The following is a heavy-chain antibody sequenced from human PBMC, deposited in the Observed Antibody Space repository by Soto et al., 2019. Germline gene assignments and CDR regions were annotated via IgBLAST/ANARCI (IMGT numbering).Heavy chain of an antibody. Sequence: QVQLVESGGGVVQPGRSLRLSCAASGFSFGSFAMHWVRQAPGKGLEWVAIMSYDGSSEYYADSVKGRFTISRDNSKNTLYLQMSSLRVEDTAVYYCGRDPLERVVGDLASEGYLDKWGQGTLVTVSS. CDR1: GFSFGSFA. CDR2: MSYDGSSE. V-gene: IGHV3-30-3*01. D-gene: IGHD3-16*01. CDR3: GRDPLERVVGDLASEGYLDK. J-gene: IGHJ4*02.